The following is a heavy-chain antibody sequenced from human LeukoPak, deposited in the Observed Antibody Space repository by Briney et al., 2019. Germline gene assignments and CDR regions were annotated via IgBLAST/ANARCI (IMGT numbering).Heavy chain of an antibody. CDR1: GFTFSSYA. J-gene: IGHJ4*02. V-gene: IGHV3-30-3*01. CDR2: ISYDGSNK. CDR3: ARDSRSGYSLGLFSYFDY. D-gene: IGHD3-22*01. Sequence: GRSLRLSCAASGFTFSSYAMHWVRQAPGKGLEWVAVISYDGSNKYYADSVKGRFTISRDNSKNTLYLQMNSPRAEDTAVYYCARDSRSGYSLGLFSYFDYWGQGTLVTVSS.